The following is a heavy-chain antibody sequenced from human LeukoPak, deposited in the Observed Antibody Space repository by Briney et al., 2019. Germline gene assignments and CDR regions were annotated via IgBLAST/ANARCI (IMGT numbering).Heavy chain of an antibody. D-gene: IGHD2-21*01. CDR2: ISGSSGST. CDR1: GFTFSSYA. V-gene: IGHV3-23*01. Sequence: GGFLRLSCAASGFTFSSYAMSWVRQAPGKGLEWVSAISGSSGSTYYADSVKGRFTISRDNSKNTLYLQMNSLRAEDTAVYYCAKDRSLVVVIAILFDYWGQGTLVTVSS. J-gene: IGHJ4*02. CDR3: AKDRSLVVVIAILFDY.